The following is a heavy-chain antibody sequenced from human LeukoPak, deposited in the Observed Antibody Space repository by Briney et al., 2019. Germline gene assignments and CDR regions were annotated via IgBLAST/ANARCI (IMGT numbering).Heavy chain of an antibody. D-gene: IGHD3/OR15-3a*01. CDR1: GGSISSYY. J-gene: IGHJ4*02. V-gene: IGHV4-59*01. CDR3: ARRTGYYDGFDY. CDR2: IYYSGST. Sequence: KPSENLSLTCTGSGGSISSYYWSWIRQPPGNGLEWIGYIYYSGSTNYNPSLKSRVTISVDTSKNQFSLKLSSVTGADTAVYYCARRTGYYDGFDYWGQGTLVTVSS.